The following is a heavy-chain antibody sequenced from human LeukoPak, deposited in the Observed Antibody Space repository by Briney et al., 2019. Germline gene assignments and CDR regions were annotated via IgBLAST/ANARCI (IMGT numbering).Heavy chain of an antibody. J-gene: IGHJ3*02. CDR3: ARVGRDMMVVVSDAFDI. CDR1: GYTFTSYG. V-gene: IGHV1-18*01. Sequence: ASVKVSCKASGYTFTSYGISWVRQAPGQGLEWMGWISAYNGNTNYAQKLQGRVTMTTDTSTSTAYMELRSLRSDDTAVYYCARVGRDMMVVVSDAFDIWGQGTMVTVSS. D-gene: IGHD3-22*01. CDR2: ISAYNGNT.